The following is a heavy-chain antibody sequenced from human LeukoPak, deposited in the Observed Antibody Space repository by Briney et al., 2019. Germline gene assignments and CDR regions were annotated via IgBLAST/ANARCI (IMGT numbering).Heavy chain of an antibody. CDR3: AKDLTRRSYDILTGYYIGAPFDY. CDR2: ISGSGGST. Sequence: RGSLRLSCAASGFTFSSYAMSWVRQAPGKGLEWVSAISGSGGSTYYADSVKGRFTISRDNSKNTLYLQMNSLRAEDTAVYYCAKDLTRRSYDILTGYYIGAPFDYWGQGTLVTVSS. V-gene: IGHV3-23*01. J-gene: IGHJ4*02. D-gene: IGHD3-9*01. CDR1: GFTFSSYA.